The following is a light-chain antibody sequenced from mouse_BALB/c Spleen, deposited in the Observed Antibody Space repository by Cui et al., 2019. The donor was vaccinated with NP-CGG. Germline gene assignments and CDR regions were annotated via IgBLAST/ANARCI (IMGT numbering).Light chain of an antibody. CDR1: TGAVTTSNY. J-gene: IGLJ1*01. Sequence: QAVVTQESPPTTSPGETVTLTCRSSTGAVTTSNYANWVQEKPDHLFTGLIGGTNNRCPGVPARFSGSLIGDKAALTITGAQTEDEAIYFCALWYSNHWVFGGGTKLTVL. CDR3: ALWYSNHWV. CDR2: GTN. V-gene: IGLV1*01.